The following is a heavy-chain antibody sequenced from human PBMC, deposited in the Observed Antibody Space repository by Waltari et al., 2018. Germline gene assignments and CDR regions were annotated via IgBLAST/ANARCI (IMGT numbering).Heavy chain of an antibody. V-gene: IGHV1-2*06. CDR1: GYTFTGYY. CDR2: INPNSGGT. J-gene: IGHJ4*02. Sequence: QVQLVQSGAEVKKPGASVKVSCKASGYTFTGYYMHWVRQAPGQGLEWMGRINPNSGGTNYAQKFQGRVTMTRDTSISTAYMELSRLRSDDTAVYYCARAPLEQWLGRDGYNRPLGYWGQGTLVTVSS. CDR3: ARAPLEQWLGRDGYNRPLGY. D-gene: IGHD6-19*01.